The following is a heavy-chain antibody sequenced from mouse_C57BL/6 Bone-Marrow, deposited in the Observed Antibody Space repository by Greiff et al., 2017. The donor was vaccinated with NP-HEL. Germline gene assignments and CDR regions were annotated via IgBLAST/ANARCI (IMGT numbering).Heavy chain of an antibody. D-gene: IGHD2-4*01. CDR2: INPNNGGT. V-gene: IGHV1-26*01. CDR3: VYDYSFDY. Sequence: EVQLQQSGPELVKPGASVKISCKATGYTFTDYYMNWVKQSHGKSLEWIGDINPNNGGTSYNQKIKGKATLTVDKSSSTAYMELRSLTSEDSAVYYCVYDYSFDYWGQGTTLTVSS. CDR1: GYTFTDYY. J-gene: IGHJ2*01.